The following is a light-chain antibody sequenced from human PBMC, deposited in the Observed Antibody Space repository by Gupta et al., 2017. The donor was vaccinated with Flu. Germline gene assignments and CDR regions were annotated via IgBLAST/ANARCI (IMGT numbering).Light chain of an antibody. V-gene: IGKV3-11*01. Sequence: EIVLTQSPATLSLSPGERATLSCRASQSVSTYLAWYQQKPGQPPRLLIYDAYKRATGIPTRFSGSGSGTDFTLTISSLEPEDFAVYYCQQRGKWSGVTFGQGTKLEIK. CDR1: QSVSTY. J-gene: IGKJ2*01. CDR2: DAY. CDR3: QQRGKWSGVT.